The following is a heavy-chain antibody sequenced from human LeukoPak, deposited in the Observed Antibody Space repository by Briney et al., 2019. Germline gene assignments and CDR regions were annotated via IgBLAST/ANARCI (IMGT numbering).Heavy chain of an antibody. CDR1: GYTFTSYG. CDR2: ISGYNGNT. J-gene: IGHJ3*02. V-gene: IGHV1-18*01. D-gene: IGHD3-22*01. CDR3: ARDIYYDSSWSAFDI. Sequence: GASVKVSCKASGYTFTSYGITWVRQAPGQGLEWMGWISGYNGNTNYAQKFQGRVTMTTDTSTSTAYMELRSLRSDDTAVYYCARDIYYDSSWSAFDIWGQGTMVTVSS.